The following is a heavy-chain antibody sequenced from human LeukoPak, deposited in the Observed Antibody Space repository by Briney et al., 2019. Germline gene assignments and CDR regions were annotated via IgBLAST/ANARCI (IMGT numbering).Heavy chain of an antibody. Sequence: GGSLRLSCAASGFSFTDAWMNWVRQAPGKGLEWVSIIYSGGSTDYADSVKGRFTISRDTSKNTLFLQMNSLRAEDTAVYFCARQGFWGQGTLVTVSS. J-gene: IGHJ4*02. V-gene: IGHV3-66*04. CDR1: GFSFTDAW. CDR3: ARQGF. CDR2: IYSGGST.